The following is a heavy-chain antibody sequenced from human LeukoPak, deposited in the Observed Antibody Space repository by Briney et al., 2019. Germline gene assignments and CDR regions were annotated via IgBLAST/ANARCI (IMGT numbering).Heavy chain of an antibody. V-gene: IGHV1-2*02. CDR1: GYTFTGYY. J-gene: IGHJ4*02. CDR3: ARVGMWELNYFAY. Sequence: ASVKVSCKASGYTFTGYYMHLVRQAPGQGLEWMGWINPNSGGTNYAQKFQGRVTMTRDTSISTAYMELSRLRSDDTAVYYCARVGMWELNYFAYWGQGTLVTVSS. CDR2: INPNSGGT. D-gene: IGHD1-26*01.